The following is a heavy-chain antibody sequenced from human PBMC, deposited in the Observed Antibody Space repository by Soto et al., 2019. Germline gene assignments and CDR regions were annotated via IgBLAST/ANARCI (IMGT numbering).Heavy chain of an antibody. D-gene: IGHD2-15*01. Sequence: GGSLRLSCAASGFTFSDYWMSWVRQTPGKGLEWVGNIHLDGSEKYYAGFVKGRFTFSRDNVKNSLYLQMNSLRAEDTGVYYCARDLNIGSFDEWAQGTLVTVSS. CDR2: IHLDGSEK. CDR1: GFTFSDYW. CDR3: ARDLNIGSFDE. J-gene: IGHJ4*02. V-gene: IGHV3-7*01.